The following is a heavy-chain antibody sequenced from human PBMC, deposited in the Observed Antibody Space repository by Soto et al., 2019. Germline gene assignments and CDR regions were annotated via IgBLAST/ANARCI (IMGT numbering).Heavy chain of an antibody. CDR3: AITTIAARSGYYYYYYMDV. V-gene: IGHV1-69*02. CDR1: GGTFSSYT. Sequence: QVQLVQSGAEVKKPGSSVKVSCKASGGTFSSYTISWVRQAPGQGLEWMGRIIPILGIANYAQKFQGRVTITADKSTSTAYMELSSLRSEDKAVYYCAITTIAARSGYYYYYYMDVWGKGTTVTVSS. D-gene: IGHD6-6*01. CDR2: IIPILGIA. J-gene: IGHJ6*03.